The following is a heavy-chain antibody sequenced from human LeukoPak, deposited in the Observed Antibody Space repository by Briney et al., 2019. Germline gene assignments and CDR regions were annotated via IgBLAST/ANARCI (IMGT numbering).Heavy chain of an antibody. V-gene: IGHV3-23*01. Sequence: PGRSLRLSCAASGFTFSSYAMSWVRQAPGKGLEWVSAISGSGGSTYYADSVKGRFTISRDNSKNTLYLQMNSLRAEDTAVYYCAKDLGGDYYFDYWGQGTLVTVSS. CDR1: GFTFSSYA. D-gene: IGHD4-17*01. CDR2: ISGSGGST. CDR3: AKDLGGDYYFDY. J-gene: IGHJ4*02.